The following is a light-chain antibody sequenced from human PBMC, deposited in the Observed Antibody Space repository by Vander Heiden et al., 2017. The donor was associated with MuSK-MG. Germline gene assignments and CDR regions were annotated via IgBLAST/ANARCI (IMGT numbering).Light chain of an antibody. J-gene: IGKJ1*01. V-gene: IGKV4-1*01. CDR2: WAS. CDR3: QQYYTGPWT. CDR1: QSLLYSSNNKNY. Sequence: IVMTQSPDSLTVPLGERATIDCKSSQSLLYSSNNKNYLVWYQRKPGQPPKLLISWASTRESGVPDRFSGSGSETDFTLTINSLQAVDVGVYYCQQYYTGPWTFGHWTRVEIK.